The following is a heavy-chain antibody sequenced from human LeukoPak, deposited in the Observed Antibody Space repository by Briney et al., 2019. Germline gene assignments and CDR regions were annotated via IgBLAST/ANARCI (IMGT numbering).Heavy chain of an antibody. D-gene: IGHD2-15*01. CDR1: GFTFSHYG. J-gene: IGHJ4*02. V-gene: IGHV3-33*01. CDR3: ARGFCRGGICYPQPTTWTFYLDS. Sequence: GGSLRLSCAASGFTFSHYGMRWVRQAPGKGLGWVAVIWHDGSNKFYADSVKGRLTISRDNSKNTLYLQMNSLRAEDTAVYYCARGFCRGGICYPQPTTWTFYLDSWGEGNLVTVSS. CDR2: IWHDGSNK.